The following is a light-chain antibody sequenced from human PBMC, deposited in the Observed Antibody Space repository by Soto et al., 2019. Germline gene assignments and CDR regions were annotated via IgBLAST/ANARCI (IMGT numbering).Light chain of an antibody. CDR3: QQRSNWPPT. Sequence: EIVLTQSPATLSLSPGERATLSCRASQSVSSYLAWYQQKPGQGPRLLIYDASNRATGIPARFSGSGSGTAFTLTISSLEPEDFAVYYCQQRSNWPPTFAQGTKLEIK. V-gene: IGKV3-11*01. J-gene: IGKJ2*01. CDR2: DAS. CDR1: QSVSSY.